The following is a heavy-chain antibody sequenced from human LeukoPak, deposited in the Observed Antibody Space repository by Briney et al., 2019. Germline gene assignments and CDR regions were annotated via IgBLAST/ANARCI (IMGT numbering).Heavy chain of an antibody. Sequence: ASVKVSCKASGYTITGYYMHWVRQPPGQGLEWIGWINPNSGGTNYGKKFQGRVTMTRDTSISTAYMELSRLRSDDTAVYYCARESIVVVPAARGPMDVWGKGTTVTVSS. CDR3: ARESIVVVPAARGPMDV. CDR1: GYTITGYY. CDR2: INPNSGGT. J-gene: IGHJ6*03. V-gene: IGHV1-2*02. D-gene: IGHD2-2*01.